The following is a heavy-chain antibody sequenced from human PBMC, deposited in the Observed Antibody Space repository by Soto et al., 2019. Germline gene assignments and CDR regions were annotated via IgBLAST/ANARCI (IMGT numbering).Heavy chain of an antibody. V-gene: IGHV1-8*01. Sequence: VTVSCKASGYTFTNYDINWVRQATGQGLEWMGWMNPNNGNTGYAQKFQGRVTMTRNTSISTAYMELSSLRSEDTAVYYCARGRVAAAGRPSDYWGQGTLVTVSS. J-gene: IGHJ4*02. CDR3: ARGRVAAAGRPSDY. CDR1: GYTFTNYD. CDR2: MNPNNGNT. D-gene: IGHD6-13*01.